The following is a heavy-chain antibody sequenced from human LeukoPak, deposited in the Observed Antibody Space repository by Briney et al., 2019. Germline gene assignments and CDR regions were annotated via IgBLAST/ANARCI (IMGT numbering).Heavy chain of an antibody. Sequence: GGSLRLSCAASGFTFSTYWMTWVRQAPGKGPESVATIKQDGSDKYYVASVKGRFAISRDNAKNSLFLQMNSLRVEDTAVYYCARGRGDYWGQGTLVTVSS. CDR1: GFTFSTYW. D-gene: IGHD1-26*01. CDR3: ARGRGDY. CDR2: IKQDGSDK. J-gene: IGHJ4*02. V-gene: IGHV3-7*01.